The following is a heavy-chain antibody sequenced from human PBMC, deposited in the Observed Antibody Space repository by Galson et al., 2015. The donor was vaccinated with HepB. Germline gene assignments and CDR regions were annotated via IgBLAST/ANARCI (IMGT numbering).Heavy chain of an antibody. D-gene: IGHD3-22*01. V-gene: IGHV1-18*01. CDR3: AREKFYYDSSGNNLDY. CDR1: GYTFTSYG. CDR2: TSAYNGNT. J-gene: IGHJ4*02. Sequence: QSGAEVKKPGASVKVSCKASGYTFTSYGISWVRQAPGQGLEWMGWTSAYNGNTNYAQKLQGRVTMTTDTSTSTAYMELRSLRSDDTAVYYCAREKFYYDSSGNNLDYWGQGTLVTVSS.